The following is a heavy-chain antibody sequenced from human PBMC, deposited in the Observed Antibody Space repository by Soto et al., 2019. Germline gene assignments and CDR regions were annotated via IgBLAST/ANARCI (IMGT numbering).Heavy chain of an antibody. CDR2: VIPMLGMA. CDR3: ATNYGSGSTHFDY. CDR1: EGTFNSYT. D-gene: IGHD3-10*01. V-gene: IGHV1-69*02. J-gene: IGHJ4*02. Sequence: QVQLVQSGAEVTKPGSSVKVSCTASEGTFNSYTLSWVRQAPGQGLEGMGRVIPMLGMADFAQKFQGRVMITADKSTSTAYMVLSSLRSDDTGLYYCATNYGSGSTHFDYWGQGTLITVSS.